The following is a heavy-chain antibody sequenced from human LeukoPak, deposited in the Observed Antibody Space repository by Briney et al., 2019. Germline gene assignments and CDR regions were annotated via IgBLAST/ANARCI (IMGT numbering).Heavy chain of an antibody. CDR3: ARVNGGY. Sequence: GRSLRLSCAASGFTFSSYAMHWVRQAPVKGLEWVAVISYDGSNKYYADSVKGRFTISRDNSKNTLYLQMNSLRAEDTAVYYCARVNGGYWGQGTLVTVSS. J-gene: IGHJ4*02. CDR2: ISYDGSNK. CDR1: GFTFSSYA. D-gene: IGHD2-8*01. V-gene: IGHV3-30-3*01.